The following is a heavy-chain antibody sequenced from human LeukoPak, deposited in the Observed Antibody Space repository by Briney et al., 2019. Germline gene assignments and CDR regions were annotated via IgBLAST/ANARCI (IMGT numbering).Heavy chain of an antibody. V-gene: IGHV1-69*05. CDR2: IIPIFGTA. J-gene: IGHJ4*02. CDR1: GGTFSSFA. CDR3: ARVRGGAAAGIDY. D-gene: IGHD6-13*01. Sequence: ASVKVSCKASGGTFSSFAISWVRQAPGQGREWMGGIIPIFGTANYAQKFQGRVTITTDESTSTAYMELSSLRSEDTAVYYCARVRGGAAAGIDYWGQGTLVTVSS.